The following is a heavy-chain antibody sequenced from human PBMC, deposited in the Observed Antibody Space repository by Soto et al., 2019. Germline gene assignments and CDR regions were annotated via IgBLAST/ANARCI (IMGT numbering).Heavy chain of an antibody. CDR2: ISAYNGNT. V-gene: IGHV1-18*01. CDR3: AREGGQQLPTDYYYMDV. D-gene: IGHD6-13*01. Sequence: ASVKVSCKASGYTFTSYGISWVRQAPGQGLEWMGWISAYNGNTNYAQKLQGRVTMTTDTSTSTAYMELRSLRSDDTAVYYCAREGGQQLPTDYYYMDVWGKGTTVTVSS. CDR1: GYTFTSYG. J-gene: IGHJ6*03.